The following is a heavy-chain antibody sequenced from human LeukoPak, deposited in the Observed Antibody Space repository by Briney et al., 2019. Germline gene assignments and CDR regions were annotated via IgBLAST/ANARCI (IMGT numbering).Heavy chain of an antibody. D-gene: IGHD1-26*01. CDR1: GYSFSTYW. J-gene: IGHJ3*02. Sequence: GESLKISCKGSGYSFSTYWIGWVRQMPGKGLEWMGTIYPGDSDTRYSPSFQGRVTFSADKSINTAYLQWSSLKASDTAIYCCARELATNVCGAFDIWGQGTMVTVSS. V-gene: IGHV5-51*01. CDR3: ARELATNVCGAFDI. CDR2: IYPGDSDT.